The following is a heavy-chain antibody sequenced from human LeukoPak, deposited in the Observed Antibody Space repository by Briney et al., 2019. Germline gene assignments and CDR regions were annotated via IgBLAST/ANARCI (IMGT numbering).Heavy chain of an antibody. CDR2: INTNTGNP. J-gene: IGHJ4*02. CDR3: ASTVTYYYDSSGYYSYYFDY. Sequence: GASVKVSCKASGYTFTSYAMNWVRQAPGQGLEWMGWINTNTGNPTYAQGFTGRFVFSLDTSVSTAYLQISSLKAEDTAVYYCASTVTYYYDSSGYYSYYFDYWGQGTLVTVSS. D-gene: IGHD3-22*01. V-gene: IGHV7-4-1*02. CDR1: GYTFTSYA.